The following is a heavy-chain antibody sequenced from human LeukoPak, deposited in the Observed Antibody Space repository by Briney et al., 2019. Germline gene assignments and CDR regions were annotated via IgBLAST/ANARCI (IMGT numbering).Heavy chain of an antibody. CDR2: ISWNSGSI. D-gene: IGHD3-22*01. CDR1: GFTFDDYA. CDR3: AKDSRYYYDSSGYYPPYYYYGMDV. J-gene: IGHJ6*02. V-gene: IGHV3-9*01. Sequence: GGSLRLSCAASGFTFDDYAMHWVRQAPGKGLEWVSGISWNSGSIGYADSVKGRFTISRDNAKNSLYLQMNSLRAEDTALYYCAKDSRYYYDSSGYYPPYYYYGMDVWGQGTTVTVSS.